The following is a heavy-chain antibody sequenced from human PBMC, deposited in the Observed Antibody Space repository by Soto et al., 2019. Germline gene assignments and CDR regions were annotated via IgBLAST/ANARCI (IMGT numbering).Heavy chain of an antibody. CDR2: ISYDGSNK. D-gene: IGHD3-22*01. CDR1: GFTFSSYA. Sequence: GGSLRLSCAASGFTFSSYAMHWVRQAPGKGLEWVAVISYDGSNKYYADSVKGRFTISRDNSKNTLYLQMNSLRAEDTAVYYCARGYRYYYDSSCYSLGAFDIWGQGTMVTVSS. J-gene: IGHJ3*02. CDR3: ARGYRYYYDSSCYSLGAFDI. V-gene: IGHV3-30-3*01.